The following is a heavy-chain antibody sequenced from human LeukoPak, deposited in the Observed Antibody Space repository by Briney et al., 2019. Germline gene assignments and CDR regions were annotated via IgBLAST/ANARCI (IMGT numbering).Heavy chain of an antibody. J-gene: IGHJ5*02. Sequence: SETLSLTRTVSGGSISSGGYYWSWIRQHPGKGLEWIGYIYYSGSTYYNPSLKSRVTISVDTSKNQFSLKLSSVTAADTAVYYCARGSMIANNWFDPWGQGTLVTVSS. CDR3: ARGSMIANNWFDP. D-gene: IGHD3-22*01. CDR2: IYYSGST. CDR1: GGSISSGGYY. V-gene: IGHV4-31*03.